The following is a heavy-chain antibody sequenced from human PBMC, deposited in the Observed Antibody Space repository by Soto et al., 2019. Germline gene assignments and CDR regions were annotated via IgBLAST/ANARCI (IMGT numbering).Heavy chain of an antibody. Sequence: EVQLLESGGGWVQPGGSLRLSCAASGFTFSSFAMSCVRQAPGKGLEWVSAIGSRGDSTYYADSVKGRFTISRDNSKNTLYLQMNSLRAEDTAVYYCAKDLIYGYNSGRPFDSWGKGTLVTVSS. D-gene: IGHD6-19*01. CDR1: GFTFSSFA. CDR2: IGSRGDST. V-gene: IGHV3-23*01. J-gene: IGHJ4*02. CDR3: AKDLIYGYNSGRPFDS.